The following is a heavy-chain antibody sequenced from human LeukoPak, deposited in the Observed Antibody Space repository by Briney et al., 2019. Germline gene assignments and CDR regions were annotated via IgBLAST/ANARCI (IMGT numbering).Heavy chain of an antibody. CDR1: GFTFSDYY. CDR2: ISSSGSYI. D-gene: IGHD1-1*01. CDR3: ARCTTGRTFGSLREIKRSREIDY. V-gene: IGHV3-11*04. J-gene: IGHJ4*02. Sequence: PGGSLRLSCAASGFTFSDYYMSWIRQAPGKGLEWVSSISSSGSYIYYADSVKGRFTISRDNAKNSLYLQMNSLRVEDTAVYYCARCTTGRTFGSLREIKRSREIDYWGQGTLVTVSS.